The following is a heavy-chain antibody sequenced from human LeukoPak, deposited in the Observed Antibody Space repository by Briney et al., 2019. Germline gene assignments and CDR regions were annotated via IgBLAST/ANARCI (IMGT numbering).Heavy chain of an antibody. CDR3: ARIGARSPDY. Sequence: PSKTLSLTCTVSGGSISSYYWSWIRQPPGKGLEWIGYISYNGNTNYNPSLKSRATISVDTSKTQFSLNLSSVTAADTAVYYCARIGARSPDYWGQGTLVTVSS. D-gene: IGHD1-14*01. V-gene: IGHV4-59*08. CDR1: GGSISSYY. J-gene: IGHJ4*02. CDR2: ISYNGNT.